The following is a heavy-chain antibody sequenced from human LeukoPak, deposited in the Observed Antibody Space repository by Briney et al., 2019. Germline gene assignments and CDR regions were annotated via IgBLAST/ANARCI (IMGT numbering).Heavy chain of an antibody. CDR3: ARDFGSNGDFHAFDV. V-gene: IGHV3-21*01. CDR1: GFTFSSYS. D-gene: IGHD4-17*01. J-gene: IGHJ3*01. CDR2: IVLSTYI. Sequence: PGGSLRLSCEASGFTFSSYSMNWVRQAPGKGLEWASSIVLSTYIYYADSVKGRFTISRDNARNSLYLQMNSLRAEDTAVYYCARDFGSNGDFHAFDVWGRGTMVTVSS.